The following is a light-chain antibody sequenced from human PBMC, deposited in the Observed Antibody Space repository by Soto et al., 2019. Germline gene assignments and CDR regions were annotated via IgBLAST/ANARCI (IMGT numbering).Light chain of an antibody. CDR1: SSDVGDYNY. CDR3: CSFAASYPFWV. Sequence: QSVLTQPRSVSGSPGQSVTISCTGTSSDVGDYNYVSWYQQYPGKAPKLVIYDVSKRPSGVPDRFSGSKSGNTASLTISGLQAEDEADYYCCSFAASYPFWVFGGGTKLTVL. J-gene: IGLJ3*02. V-gene: IGLV2-11*01. CDR2: DVS.